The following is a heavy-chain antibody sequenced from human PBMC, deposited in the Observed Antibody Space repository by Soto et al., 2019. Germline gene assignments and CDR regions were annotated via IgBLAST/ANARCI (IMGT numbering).Heavy chain of an antibody. D-gene: IGHD5-12*01. CDR2: ISYDGSNK. CDR3: AREWEDIVASNWFDP. Sequence: QVQLVESGGGVVQPGRSLRLSCAASGFTFSSYAMHWVRQAPGKGLEWVAVISYDGSNKYYADSVKGRFTISRDNSKNTLYLQMNSLRAEDTAAYYCAREWEDIVASNWFDPWGQGTLVTVSS. V-gene: IGHV3-30-3*01. CDR1: GFTFSSYA. J-gene: IGHJ5*02.